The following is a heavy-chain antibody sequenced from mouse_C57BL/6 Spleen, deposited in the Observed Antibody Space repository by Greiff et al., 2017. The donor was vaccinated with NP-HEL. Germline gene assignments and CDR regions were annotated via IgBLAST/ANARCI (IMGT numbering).Heavy chain of an antibody. CDR2: IDAETGGT. V-gene: IGHV1-15*01. D-gene: IGHD2-1*01. CDR1: GYTFTDYE. CDR3: TRKDYYGNPWFAY. Sequence: QVQLQQSGAELVRPGASVTLSCKASGYTFTDYEMHWVKQTPVHGLEWIGAIDAETGGTAYNQKLKGRALLTADKYSSTAYMELRSLTSEYSAVYYCTRKDYYGNPWFAYWGQGTLVTVSA. J-gene: IGHJ3*01.